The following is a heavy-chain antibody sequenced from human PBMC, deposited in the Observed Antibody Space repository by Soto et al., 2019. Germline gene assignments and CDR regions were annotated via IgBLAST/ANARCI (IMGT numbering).Heavy chain of an antibody. V-gene: IGHV1-8*01. CDR3: LTYPWFDP. CDR2: MNPNSGNT. D-gene: IGHD2-2*02. Sequence: ASVKGSCKASGDTFPGYDVNWVRQATGQGLEWMGWMNPNSGNTGYAQKFQGRVTMTRNTFISTAYMELSSLRSEDTAVYYCLTYPWFDPWGQGTLVTGSS. J-gene: IGHJ5*02. CDR1: GDTFPGYD.